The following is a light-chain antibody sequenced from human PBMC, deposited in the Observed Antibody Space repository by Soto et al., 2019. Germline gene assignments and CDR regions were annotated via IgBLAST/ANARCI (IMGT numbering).Light chain of an antibody. Sequence: QSALTQPASVSGSPGQSITISCTGTSSDVGGYNYVSWYQQHPGKAPKLMIYDVSDRPSGVSNRFSGSKSGNTASLTISGLQAEDEAVYYCSSYTSSSVVFGGGIKLPVL. J-gene: IGLJ2*01. CDR3: SSYTSSSVV. CDR1: SSDVGGYNY. CDR2: DVS. V-gene: IGLV2-14*01.